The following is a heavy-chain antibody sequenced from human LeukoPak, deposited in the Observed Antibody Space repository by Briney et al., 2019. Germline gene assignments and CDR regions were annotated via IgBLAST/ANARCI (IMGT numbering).Heavy chain of an antibody. V-gene: IGHV3-23*01. J-gene: IGHJ4*02. CDR3: AKAEGYDILTGLDY. CDR2: IDASGGST. D-gene: IGHD3-9*01. Sequence: GGSLRLSCATSGFTFSSYAMRWVRQAPGKGLEWVSGIDASGGSTYYADSVKGRFTISRDNSKNTLYLQMNSLRTEDTAVYYCAKAEGYDILTGLDYWGQGTLVTVSS. CDR1: GFTFSSYA.